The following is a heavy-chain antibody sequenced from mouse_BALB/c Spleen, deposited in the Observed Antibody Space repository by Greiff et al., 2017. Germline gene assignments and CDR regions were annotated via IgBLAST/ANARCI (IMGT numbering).Heavy chain of an antibody. CDR3: ARSYGNYWYFDV. J-gene: IGHJ1*01. V-gene: IGHV5-6-5*01. D-gene: IGHD2-1*01. CDR1: GFTFSSYA. Sequence: EVMLVESGGGLVKPGGSLKLSCAASGFTFSSYAMSWVRQTPEKRLEWVASISSGGSTYYPDSVKGRFTISRDNARNILYLQMSSLRSEDTAMYYCARSYGNYWYFDVWGAGTTVTVSS. CDR2: ISSGGST.